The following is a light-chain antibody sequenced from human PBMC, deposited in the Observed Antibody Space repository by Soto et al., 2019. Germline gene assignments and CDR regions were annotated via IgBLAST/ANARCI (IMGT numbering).Light chain of an antibody. CDR2: GAS. V-gene: IGKV3-20*01. CDR1: ESISSDY. Sequence: ETVFTQSPGTLSLSPGQRATLFCRASESISSDYLAWYQQRLGKAHRLLIHGASSGATGIPDRFSGSGGGTDFALTIRRLEIEEFAIDYCEQYGGVPCTFGQVTKVDIK. J-gene: IGKJ2*02. CDR3: EQYGGVPCT.